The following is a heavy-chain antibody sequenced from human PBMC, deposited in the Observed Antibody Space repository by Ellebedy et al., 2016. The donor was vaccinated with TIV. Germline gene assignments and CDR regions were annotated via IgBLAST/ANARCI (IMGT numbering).Heavy chain of an antibody. CDR3: ASFRGYSSSWSPRYYGMDV. CDR1: GFTFSSYS. D-gene: IGHD6-13*01. Sequence: GESLKISCAASGFTFSSYSMSWVRQSPGKGLEWVAAISGSGCTTFYAHSVKGRFTLSRDNANNSLYLQMNSLRAEDTAVYYCASFRGYSSSWSPRYYGMDVWGQGTTVTVSS. J-gene: IGHJ6*02. CDR2: ISGSGCTT. V-gene: IGHV3-23*01.